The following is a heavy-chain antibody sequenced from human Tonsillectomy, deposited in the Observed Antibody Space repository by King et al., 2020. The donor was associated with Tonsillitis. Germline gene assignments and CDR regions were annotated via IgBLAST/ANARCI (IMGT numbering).Heavy chain of an antibody. Sequence: VQLVESGAEVKKPGSSVKVSCKAAGGTFSSYAISWVRQAPGQGLEWMGGIIPIFGTANSAQKFQGRVTLTADESTSTAYMELSSLRSEDTAVYFCARESVDTLMANYYNYGLDVWGQGTTVTVSS. V-gene: IGHV1-69*01. J-gene: IGHJ6*02. D-gene: IGHD5-18*01. CDR3: ARESVDTLMANYYNYGLDV. CDR2: IIPIFGTA. CDR1: GGTFSSYA.